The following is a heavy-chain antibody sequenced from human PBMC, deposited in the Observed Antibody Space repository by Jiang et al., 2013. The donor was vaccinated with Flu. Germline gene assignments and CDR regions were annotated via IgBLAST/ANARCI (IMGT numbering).Heavy chain of an antibody. CDR1: SISNWY. CDR2: LYXRGH. CDR3: ATGSGDFDH. Sequence: SISNWYWSWIRQPPEGTGVDWACLYXRGHRLXPSLKSRVTMSVDTSKNQFSLRLDSVTAADTAVYYCATGSGDFDHWGQGTQVTVSS. D-gene: IGHD3-10*01. V-gene: IGHV4-4*07. J-gene: IGHJ4*02.